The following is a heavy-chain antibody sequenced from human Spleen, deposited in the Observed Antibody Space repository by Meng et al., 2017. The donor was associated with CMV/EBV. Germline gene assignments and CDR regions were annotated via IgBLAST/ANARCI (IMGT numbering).Heavy chain of an antibody. V-gene: IGHV3-7*01. CDR3: ARASGYGDNWLPNWFDL. D-gene: IGHD1-1*01. J-gene: IGHJ5*02. Sequence: GESLKISCAASGFTFSRYWMGWVRQAPGKGLEWVANIKRDGREKYYADSVKGRFTISRDNAKNSLYLQMNSLRGVDTAIYYCARASGYGDNWLPNWFDLWGQGTLVTVSS. CDR1: GFTFSRYW. CDR2: IKRDGREK.